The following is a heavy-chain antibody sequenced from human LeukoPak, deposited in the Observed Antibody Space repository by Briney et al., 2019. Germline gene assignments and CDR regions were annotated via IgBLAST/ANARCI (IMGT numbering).Heavy chain of an antibody. CDR1: GFTFSSYG. D-gene: IGHD3-22*01. V-gene: IGHV3-48*02. CDR3: ARDLWGTSGYRFDY. Sequence: PGGSLRLSCTASGFTFSSYGMNWVRQAPGQGLEWVSYISSTSGTIYYADSVKGRFTISRDNAKTSLFLQMDSLRDEYTAVYYCARDLWGTSGYRFDYWGQGTLVTVSS. J-gene: IGHJ4*02. CDR2: ISSTSGTI.